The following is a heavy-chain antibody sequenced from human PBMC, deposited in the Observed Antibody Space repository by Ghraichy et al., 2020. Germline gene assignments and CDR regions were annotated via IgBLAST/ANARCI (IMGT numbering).Heavy chain of an antibody. D-gene: IGHD3-10*01. J-gene: IGHJ5*02. Sequence: GGSLRLSCAASGFTFSSYAMSWVRQAPGKGLEWVSGISGDGGSTYYADSVKGRFTISRDNSKNTLYLQMNSLRAEDTAVYYCAKDSVGSGSYIIPYNWFDPGGQGTLVTVSS. V-gene: IGHV3-23*01. CDR1: GFTFSSYA. CDR2: ISGDGGST. CDR3: AKDSVGSGSYIIPYNWFDP.